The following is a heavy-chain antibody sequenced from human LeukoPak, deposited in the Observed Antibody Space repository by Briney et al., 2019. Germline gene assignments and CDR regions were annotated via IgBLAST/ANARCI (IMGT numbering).Heavy chain of an antibody. CDR1: GGSISSYY. CDR3: ARGYSSGWYVYFDY. J-gene: IGHJ4*01. Sequence: SETLSLTCTVSGGSISSYYWSWIRQPAGKGLEWIGRIYTSGSTNYNPSLKSRVTMSVDTSKNQFSLKLSSVTAADTAVYYCARGYSSGWYVYFDYWGHGTLVTVSS. CDR2: IYTSGST. V-gene: IGHV4-4*07. D-gene: IGHD6-19*01.